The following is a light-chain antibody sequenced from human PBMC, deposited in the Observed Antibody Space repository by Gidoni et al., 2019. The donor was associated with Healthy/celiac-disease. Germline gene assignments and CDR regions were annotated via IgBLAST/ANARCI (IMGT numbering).Light chain of an antibody. Sequence: QSVLTQPPSVSGAPGQKITISCTGSSSNLGAGHHVHWYQQLPGTAPNVLIFANRNRPSGVPDRFSASKSGTSASLVITGLQPEDETDYYCQSYDTSLSAYVFGTGTKVTVL. CDR1: SSNLGAGHH. CDR2: ANR. CDR3: QSYDTSLSAYV. V-gene: IGLV1-40*01. J-gene: IGLJ1*01.